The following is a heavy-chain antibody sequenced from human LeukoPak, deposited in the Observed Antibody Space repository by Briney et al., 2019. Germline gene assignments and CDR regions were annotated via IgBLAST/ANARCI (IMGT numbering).Heavy chain of an antibody. V-gene: IGHV4-34*01. CDR2: INHSGST. D-gene: IGHD3-10*01. J-gene: IGHJ5*02. CDR1: GGSFSGYY. Sequence: SETLSLTCAVYGGSFSGYYWSWIRQPPGKGLEWIGEINHSGSTNYNPPLKSRVTISVDTSKNQFSLKLSSVTAADTAVYYCAGYYGSGSYYGWFDPWGQGTLVTVSS. CDR3: AGYYGSGSYYGWFDP.